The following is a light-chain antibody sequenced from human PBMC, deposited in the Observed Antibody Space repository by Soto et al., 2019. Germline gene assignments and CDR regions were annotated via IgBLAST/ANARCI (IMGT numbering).Light chain of an antibody. CDR1: QSIRRY. CDR2: DAS. CDR3: QQRGGWHPVLN. V-gene: IGKV3-11*01. J-gene: IGKJ3*01. Sequence: ESMLTQSPATLSLSPGERATLSCRASQSIRRYLALYQQKPGQAPRLLIYDASNRVTGVPARFSGSGSGTDFTLTISSLAPEDFAVYYCQQRGGWHPVLNFGPGTKVDIK.